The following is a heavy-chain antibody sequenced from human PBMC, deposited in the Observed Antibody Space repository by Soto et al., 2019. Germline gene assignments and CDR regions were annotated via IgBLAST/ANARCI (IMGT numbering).Heavy chain of an antibody. J-gene: IGHJ2*01. CDR2: ISGSGGST. Sequence: GGSLRLSCAASGFTFSSYAMSWVRQAPGKGLEWVSAISGSGGSTYYADSVKGRFTISRDNSKNTLYLQMNSLRAEDTAVYYCVDTRGCSSTGCSTTYWYFDVWGRGTLVTVSS. CDR1: GFTFSSYA. CDR3: VDTRGCSSTGCSTTYWYFDV. V-gene: IGHV3-23*01. D-gene: IGHD2-2*01.